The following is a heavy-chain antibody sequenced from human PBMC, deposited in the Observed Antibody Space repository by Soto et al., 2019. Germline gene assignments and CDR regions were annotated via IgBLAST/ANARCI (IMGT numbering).Heavy chain of an antibody. Sequence: EVLLEESGGAVVQPGGSLRVSCVASGFTFDEYTMHWVRQAPGKGLEWISLISWDGGTTYYADSVNGRFTISRDTRKNSLNQQMDSLRAEDTALYYCTKVKKKYRTTSGVDFGSWGQGTLVTVSS. CDR2: ISWDGGTT. CDR3: TKVKKKYRTTSGVDFGS. D-gene: IGHD6-6*01. V-gene: IGHV3-43*01. J-gene: IGHJ4*02. CDR1: GFTFDEYT.